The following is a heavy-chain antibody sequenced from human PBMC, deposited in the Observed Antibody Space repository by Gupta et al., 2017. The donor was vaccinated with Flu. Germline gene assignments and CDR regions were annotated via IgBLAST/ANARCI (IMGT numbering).Heavy chain of an antibody. CDR2: YI. CDR3: ARGRWGGRGSRGANLDY. V-gene: IGHV3-21*06. D-gene: IGHD3-10*01. Sequence: YIFYVDSVEGRFTISRDDGRNSLYLQMNSLRAEDTAVYYCARGRWGGRGSRGANLDYWGQGTLVTVSS. J-gene: IGHJ4*02.